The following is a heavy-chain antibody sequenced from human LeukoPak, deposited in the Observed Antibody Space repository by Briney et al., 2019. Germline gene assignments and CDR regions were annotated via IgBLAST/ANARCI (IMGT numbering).Heavy chain of an antibody. V-gene: IGHV4-39*01. Sequence: SSETLSLTCTVSGGPISSSSYYWGWIRQPPGKGLEWIGSIYYSGSTYYNPSLKSRVTISVDTSKNQFSLKLSSVTAADTAVYYCEIYSSSPDAFDIWGQGTMVTVSS. J-gene: IGHJ3*02. CDR2: IYYSGST. D-gene: IGHD6-6*01. CDR3: EIYSSSPDAFDI. CDR1: GGPISSSSYY.